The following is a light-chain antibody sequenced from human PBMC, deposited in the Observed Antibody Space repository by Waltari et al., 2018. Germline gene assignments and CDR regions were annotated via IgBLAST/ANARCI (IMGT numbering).Light chain of an antibody. V-gene: IGKV1D-8*01. CDR2: DTS. CDR1: QSIISH. CDR3: QQYYNFPHT. Sequence: VIWVTQSPSLLSASPGARVTMSFRVSQSIISHLAWYQQKPGKAPDILIYDTSTLQSGVPSRFSGSGSGTDFTLTISSLQSEDVATYCCQQYYNFPHTFGQGTKLEI. J-gene: IGKJ2*01.